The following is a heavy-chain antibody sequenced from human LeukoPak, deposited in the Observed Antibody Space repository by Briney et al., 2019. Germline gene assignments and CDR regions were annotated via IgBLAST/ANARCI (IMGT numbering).Heavy chain of an antibody. CDR2: ISSSSSTI. CDR3: ARGGYCSSTSCYGRTSLFDY. V-gene: IGHV3-48*01. Sequence: PGGSLRLSCAASEFTFSSYSMNWVRQAPGKGLEWVSYISSSSSTIYYADSVKGRFTISRDNSKNTLYLQMNSLRAEDTAVYYCARGGYCSSTSCYGRTSLFDYWGQGTLVTVSS. CDR1: EFTFSSYS. J-gene: IGHJ4*02. D-gene: IGHD2-2*01.